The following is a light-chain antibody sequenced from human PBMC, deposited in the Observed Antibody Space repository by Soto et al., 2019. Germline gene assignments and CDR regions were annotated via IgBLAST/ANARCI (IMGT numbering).Light chain of an antibody. CDR3: SSYTSRSTPV. CDR1: SSDVGGYNY. Sequence: QSALTQPASVSGSPGQSITISCTGTSSDVGGYNYVSWYQQHPGKAPKLMIYEVNGRPSGVSNRFSGSKSGNTASLTISELQAEDEADYYCSSYTSRSTPVFGGGTKLTVL. CDR2: EVN. J-gene: IGLJ2*01. V-gene: IGLV2-14*01.